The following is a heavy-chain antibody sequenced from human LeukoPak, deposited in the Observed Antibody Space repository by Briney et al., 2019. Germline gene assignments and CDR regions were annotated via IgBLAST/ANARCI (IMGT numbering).Heavy chain of an antibody. CDR1: GYTFTSYD. CDR2: MNPNSGNT. Sequence: ASVKVSCKASGYTFTSYDINWVRQATGQGLEWMGWMNPNSGNTGYAQKFQGRVTMTRNTSISTAYMELSSLRSEDTAVYYCARRVGATPYYYYYMDVWGKGTTVTVSS. D-gene: IGHD1-26*01. J-gene: IGHJ6*03. V-gene: IGHV1-8*01. CDR3: ARRVGATPYYYYYMDV.